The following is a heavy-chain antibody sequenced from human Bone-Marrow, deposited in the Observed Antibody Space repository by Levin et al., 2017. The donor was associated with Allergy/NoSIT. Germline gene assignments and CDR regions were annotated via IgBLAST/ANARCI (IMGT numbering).Heavy chain of an antibody. CDR3: ARDNVLTGHSGDYYYYMDV. Sequence: AGGSLRLSCAASGFTFSDSGMHWVRQAPGKGLEWVAIIWYDGSNEYYADSVRGRFTISRDNFNNTLFLQMNSLRVEDTAVYYCARDNVLTGHSGDYYYYMDVWGKGTTVTVSS. CDR1: GFTFSDSG. CDR2: IWYDGSNE. D-gene: IGHD3-9*01. J-gene: IGHJ6*03. V-gene: IGHV3-33*01.